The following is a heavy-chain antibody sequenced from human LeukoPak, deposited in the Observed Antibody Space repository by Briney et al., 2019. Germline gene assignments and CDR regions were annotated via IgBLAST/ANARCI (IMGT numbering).Heavy chain of an antibody. D-gene: IGHD2-2*01. J-gene: IGHJ4*02. Sequence: GGSLRLSCAASEFDFSSHAMTWVRQAPGKGLEWVSAISISGSKTYYADSVKGRFTISRDDSKNTLYLQMNSLRAEDTAVYYCANEVRPNDYWGQGTQVTVSS. CDR3: ANEVRPNDY. V-gene: IGHV3-23*01. CDR1: EFDFSSHA. CDR2: ISISGSKT.